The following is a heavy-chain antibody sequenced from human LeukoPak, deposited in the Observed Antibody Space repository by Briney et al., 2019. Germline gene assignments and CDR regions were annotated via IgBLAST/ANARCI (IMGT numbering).Heavy chain of an antibody. CDR1: GYAFTSYA. V-gene: IGHV1-3*01. Sequence: ASVKVSCKASGYAFTSYAMHWLRQAPGQRLEWMGWINAGNGNTKYSQKFQGRVTITRDTSASTAYMELSSLRSEDTAVYYCARILEYSSSVDYWGQGTLVTVSS. CDR2: INAGNGNT. J-gene: IGHJ4*02. D-gene: IGHD6-6*01. CDR3: ARILEYSSSVDY.